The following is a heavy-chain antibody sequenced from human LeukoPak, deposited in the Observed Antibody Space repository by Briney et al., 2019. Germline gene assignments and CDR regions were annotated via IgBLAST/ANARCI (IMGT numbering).Heavy chain of an antibody. CDR3: ARDQAYCGGDCYFDF. CDR2: IYASGNT. Sequence: SETLSLTCSVSGASVSTTAYFWNWIRQPAGKGLEWIGRIYASGNTHYNPSLKSRVTMSLDTSKNQFSLSMNSVTAADSAVYYCARDQAYCGGDCYFDFWGQGTLVTVSS. D-gene: IGHD2-21*02. CDR1: GASVSTTAYF. J-gene: IGHJ4*02. V-gene: IGHV4-61*02.